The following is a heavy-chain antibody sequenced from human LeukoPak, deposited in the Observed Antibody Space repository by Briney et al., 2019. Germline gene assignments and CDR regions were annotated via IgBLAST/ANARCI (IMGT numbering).Heavy chain of an antibody. CDR1: GYTFTGYY. CDR3: ARGGSRYCSSTSCLRTFDY. Sequence: ASVKVSCKASGYTFTGYYMHWVRQAPGQGLEWMGWINPNSGGTNYEQQFQGRVTTTRDTSISTAYMELSRLRSDDTAVYYCARGGSRYCSSTSCLRTFDYWGQGTLVTVSS. CDR2: INPNSGGT. D-gene: IGHD2-2*01. J-gene: IGHJ4*02. V-gene: IGHV1-2*02.